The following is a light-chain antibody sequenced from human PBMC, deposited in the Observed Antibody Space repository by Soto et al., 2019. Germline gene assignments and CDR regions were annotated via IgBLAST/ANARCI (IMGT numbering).Light chain of an antibody. Sequence: DIVMTQSPDSLAVSLGETATINCKSSQSLLYSSNNKNYLAWYRQKPRQPPELLIYWAYTRESGVPGRYSGSGSGTDFTLNISSLRAEDVAIYYCQQYYETPLTFGGGTTVEIK. V-gene: IGKV4-1*01. CDR3: QQYYETPLT. J-gene: IGKJ4*01. CDR2: WAY. CDR1: QSLLYSSNNKNY.